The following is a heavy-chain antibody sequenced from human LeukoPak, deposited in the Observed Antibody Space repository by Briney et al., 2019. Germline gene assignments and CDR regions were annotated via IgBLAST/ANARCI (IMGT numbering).Heavy chain of an antibody. Sequence: ASVKVSCKAFGYTFTGYYIHWVRQAPGQGPEWMGWINPRNPGTNYAQAFLGRVTMTRDTSINTVYMELTRLTSDDTAVYYCARARVRWQLSEPFDVWGQGTMVIVSS. CDR2: INPRNPGT. CDR3: ARARVRWQLSEPFDV. CDR1: GYTFTGYY. V-gene: IGHV1-2*02. J-gene: IGHJ3*01. D-gene: IGHD4-23*01.